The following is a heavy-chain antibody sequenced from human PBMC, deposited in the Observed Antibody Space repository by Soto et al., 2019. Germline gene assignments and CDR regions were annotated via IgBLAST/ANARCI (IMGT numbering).Heavy chain of an antibody. Sequence: QVQLVESGGGVVQPGRSLRLSCAASGFTFRSYGMHWVRQAPGKGLEWVAVISYDGSNKYYADSVKGRFTISRDNSKNTLYLQMNSLRAEDTAVYYCAKGWGATPDYWGQGTLVTVSS. D-gene: IGHD1-26*01. CDR2: ISYDGSNK. J-gene: IGHJ4*02. CDR1: GFTFRSYG. CDR3: AKGWGATPDY. V-gene: IGHV3-30*18.